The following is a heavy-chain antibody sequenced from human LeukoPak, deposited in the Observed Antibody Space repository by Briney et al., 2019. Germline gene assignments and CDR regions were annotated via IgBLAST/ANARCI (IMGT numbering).Heavy chain of an antibody. CDR1: GGSISSYY. Sequence: SETLSLTCTFSGGSISSYYWSWIRQPPGKGLEWIGYIYYSGSTNYNPSLKSRTTISVDTSKNQFSLKLSSVTAADTAVYYCARGRYDSRGYYYYDYWGRGTLVTVSS. D-gene: IGHD3-22*01. CDR3: ARGRYDSRGYYYYDY. V-gene: IGHV4-59*01. CDR2: IYYSGST. J-gene: IGHJ4*02.